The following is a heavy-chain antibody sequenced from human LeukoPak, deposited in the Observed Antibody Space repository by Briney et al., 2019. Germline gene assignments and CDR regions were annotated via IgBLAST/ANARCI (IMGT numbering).Heavy chain of an antibody. D-gene: IGHD2-2*01. CDR2: INHSGST. V-gene: IGHV4-34*01. Sequence: SETLSLTCAVYGGSFSGYYWSWIRQPPGKGLEWIGEINHSGSTNYNPSLKSRVTISVDTSKNQFSLKLSSVTAADTAVYYCARGQGSTSIAVYYYYGVDVWGQGTTVTVSS. CDR1: GGSFSGYY. CDR3: ARGQGSTSIAVYYYYGVDV. J-gene: IGHJ6*02.